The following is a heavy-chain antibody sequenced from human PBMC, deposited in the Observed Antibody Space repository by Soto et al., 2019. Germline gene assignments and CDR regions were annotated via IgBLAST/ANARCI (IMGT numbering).Heavy chain of an antibody. CDR2: ISSSGNT. V-gene: IGHV4-59*02. D-gene: IGHD3-22*01. CDR3: ARAPMVLTRSYFDS. CDR1: DGSVRSFY. Sequence: ETLFLTCTVSDGSVRSFYGSWVGQPPGKGLEWIGYISSSGNTNYNPSLKSRVSIAVDRSKNRFSLNLTSVTAADTGVYYCARAPMVLTRSYFDSWGQGTPVTVSS. J-gene: IGHJ4*02.